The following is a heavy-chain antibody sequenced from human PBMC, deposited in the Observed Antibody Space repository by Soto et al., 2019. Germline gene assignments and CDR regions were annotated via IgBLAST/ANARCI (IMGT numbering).Heavy chain of an antibody. Sequence: QVQLVQSGAEVKKPGSSVKVSCKASGGTFSSYTISWVRQAPGQGLEWMGRIIPILGIANYAQKFQGRVTXPXAXXTSPAYVELSSLRSEDTAVYYCARYGGSYRTAFDYWGQGTLVTVSS. J-gene: IGHJ4*02. CDR2: IIPILGIA. CDR1: GGTFSSYT. D-gene: IGHD1-26*01. V-gene: IGHV1-69*02. CDR3: ARYGGSYRTAFDY.